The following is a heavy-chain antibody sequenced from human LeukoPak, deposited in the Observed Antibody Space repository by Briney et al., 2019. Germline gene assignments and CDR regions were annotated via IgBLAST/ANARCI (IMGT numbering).Heavy chain of an antibody. CDR1: GGSISSGSYY. CDR3: ARCSVAGLDY. CDR2: IYTSGST. J-gene: IGHJ4*02. D-gene: IGHD6-19*01. V-gene: IGHV4-61*02. Sequence: SQTLSLTCTVSGGSISSGSYYWSWIPQPAGKGLEWIGRIYTSGSTNYNPSLKSRVTISVDTSKNQFSLKLSSVTAADTAVYYCARCSVAGLDYWGQGTLVTVSS.